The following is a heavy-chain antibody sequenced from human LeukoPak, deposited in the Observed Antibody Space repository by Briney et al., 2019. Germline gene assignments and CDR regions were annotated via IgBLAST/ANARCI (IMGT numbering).Heavy chain of an antibody. CDR2: ISGSGGST. CDR3: AKPPRSMVRGVITPLDY. Sequence: PGGSLRLSCAASGFTFSSYAMSWVRQAPGKGLKWVSAISGSGGSTYYADSVKGRFTISRDNSKNTLYLQMNSLRAEDTAVYYCAKPPRSMVRGVITPLDYWGQGTLVTVSS. V-gene: IGHV3-23*01. J-gene: IGHJ4*02. CDR1: GFTFSSYA. D-gene: IGHD3-10*01.